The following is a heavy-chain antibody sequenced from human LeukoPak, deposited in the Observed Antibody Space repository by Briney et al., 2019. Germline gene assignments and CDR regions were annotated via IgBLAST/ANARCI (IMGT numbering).Heavy chain of an antibody. Sequence: SEALSLTCTVSGYSTTSGYFWGWIRQPPGKGLEWIGSIHHSGSTYYNPSLKSRITISIDTSKNQFSLKLSSVTAADTAVYYCAREMDYYDSSGYDAFDIWGQGTMVTVS. CDR2: IHHSGST. V-gene: IGHV4-38-2*02. D-gene: IGHD3-22*01. J-gene: IGHJ3*02. CDR3: AREMDYYDSSGYDAFDI. CDR1: GYSTTSGYF.